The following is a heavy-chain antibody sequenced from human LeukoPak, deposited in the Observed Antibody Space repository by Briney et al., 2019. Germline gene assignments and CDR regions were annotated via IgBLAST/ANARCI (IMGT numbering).Heavy chain of an antibody. J-gene: IGHJ4*02. CDR3: AKITDIVVVVAAPNQI. V-gene: IGHV3-30*04. D-gene: IGHD2-15*01. CDR2: ISYDGSNK. Sequence: GGSLRLSCAASGFTFSSYAMHWVRQAPGKGLEWVAVISYDGSNKYYADSVKGRFTISRDNSKNTLYLQMNSLRAEDTAVYYCAKITDIVVVVAAPNQIWGQGTWSPSPQ. CDR1: GFTFSSYA.